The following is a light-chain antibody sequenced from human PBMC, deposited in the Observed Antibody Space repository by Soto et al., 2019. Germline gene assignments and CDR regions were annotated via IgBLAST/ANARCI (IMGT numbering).Light chain of an antibody. Sequence: VLTQSPATLSLSPGARATLSCRASQSIHTSLAWYQQKSGKPPRLVIYDSTLRANGVPDRFGGSRSGTEFTLTINSLEPEDFAVYYCQQRNVWPPITFGQGTRLEIK. CDR1: QSIHTS. V-gene: IGKV3-11*01. CDR2: DST. J-gene: IGKJ5*01. CDR3: QQRNVWPPIT.